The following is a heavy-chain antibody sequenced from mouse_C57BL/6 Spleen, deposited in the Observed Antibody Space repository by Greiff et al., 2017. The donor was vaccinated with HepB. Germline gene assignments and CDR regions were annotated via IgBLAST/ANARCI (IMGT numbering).Heavy chain of an antibody. J-gene: IGHJ3*01. D-gene: IGHD4-1*01. CDR1: GFSLTSYG. CDR3: ARNHGLGQAWFAY. Sequence: QVQLKESGPGLVQPSQSLSITCTVSGFSLTSYGVHWVRQSPGKGLEWLGVIWSGGSTDYNAAFISRLSISKDNSKSQVFFKMNSLQADDTAIYYCARNHGLGQAWFAYWGQGTLVTVSA. V-gene: IGHV2-2*01. CDR2: IWSGGST.